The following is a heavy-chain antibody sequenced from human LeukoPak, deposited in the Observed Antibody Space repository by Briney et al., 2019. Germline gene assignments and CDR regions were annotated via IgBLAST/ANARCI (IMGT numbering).Heavy chain of an antibody. J-gene: IGHJ4*02. CDR3: ARMDRRDGYKFDS. CDR1: GFSLRISGMC. Sequence: SGPTLVNPTETLTLTCTFSGFSLRISGMCVSWIRQPPGKALEWLARIDWDDDKYYSTSLKTRLSISTDTSKNQVVLSMTNMDPGDTATYYCARMDRRDGYKFDSWGQGALVTVSS. CDR2: IDWDDDK. V-gene: IGHV2-70*11. D-gene: IGHD5-24*01.